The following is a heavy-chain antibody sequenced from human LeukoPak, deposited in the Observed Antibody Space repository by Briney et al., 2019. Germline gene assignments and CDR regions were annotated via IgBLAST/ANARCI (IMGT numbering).Heavy chain of an antibody. J-gene: IGHJ4*02. CDR2: IRWNSGSI. CDR3: AKDMSADAATGSFDY. Sequence: GRSLRLSCAASGFTFDDYAMHWVRQAPGKGLEWVSGIRWNSGSIGYADSVKGRFTISRDNAKNSLYLQMNSLRAEDTALYYCAKDMSADAATGSFDYWGQGTLVTVSS. CDR1: GFTFDDYA. V-gene: IGHV3-9*01. D-gene: IGHD2-15*01.